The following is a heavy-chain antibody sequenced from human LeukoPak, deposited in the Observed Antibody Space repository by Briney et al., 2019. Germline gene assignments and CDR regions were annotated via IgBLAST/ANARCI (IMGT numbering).Heavy chain of an antibody. J-gene: IGHJ4*02. CDR3: ARQGYYYDSSGSPFDY. Sequence: SETLSLTCTVSGGSISSYYWSWIRQPPGKGLEWIGYIYYSGSTNYNPSLKSRVTISVDTSKNQFSLKLSSVTAADTAVYYCARQGYYYDSSGSPFDYWGQGTLVIVSS. D-gene: IGHD3-22*01. CDR2: IYYSGST. CDR1: GGSISSYY. V-gene: IGHV4-59*08.